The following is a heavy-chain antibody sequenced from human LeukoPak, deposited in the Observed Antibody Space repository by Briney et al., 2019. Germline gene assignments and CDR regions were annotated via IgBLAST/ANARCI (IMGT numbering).Heavy chain of an antibody. CDR2: ISAYNGDT. V-gene: IGHV1-18*04. CDR1: GYTFTGYY. CDR3: ARTLVGATSFWFDP. Sequence: ASVKVSCKASGYTFTGYYMHWVRQAPGQGLEWMGWISAYNGDTKYAQKLQGRVTMTTDTSTSTAYMELRSLRSDDTAVYYCARTLVGATSFWFDPWGQGTLVTVSS. J-gene: IGHJ5*02. D-gene: IGHD1-26*01.